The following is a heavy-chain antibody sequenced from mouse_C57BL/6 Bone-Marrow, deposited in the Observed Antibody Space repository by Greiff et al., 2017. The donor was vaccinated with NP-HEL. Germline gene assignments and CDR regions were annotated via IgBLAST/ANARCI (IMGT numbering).Heavy chain of an antibody. V-gene: IGHV3-8*01. J-gene: IGHJ4*01. CDR3: ARSPLWLRRNYYAMDY. CDR1: GYSITSDY. Sequence: EVQGVESGPGLAKPSQTLSLTCSVTGYSITSDYWNWIRKFPGNKLEYMGYISYSGSTYYNPPLKCRFSLTRDTSKSQYYLQLNSVTTEDTATYYCARSPLWLRRNYYAMDYWGQGTSVTVSS. D-gene: IGHD2-2*01. CDR2: ISYSGST.